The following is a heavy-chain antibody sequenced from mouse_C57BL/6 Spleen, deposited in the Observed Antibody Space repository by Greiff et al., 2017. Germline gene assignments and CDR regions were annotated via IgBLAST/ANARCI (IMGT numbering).Heavy chain of an antibody. V-gene: IGHV1-81*01. CDR1: GYTFTSYG. J-gene: IGHJ3*01. CDR3: ARSEGDFGEAWFAY. CDR2: IYPRSGNT. Sequence: QVQLQQSGAELARPGASVKLSCKASGYTFTSYGISWVKQRTGQGLEWIGEIYPRSGNTYYNEKFKGKATLTADKSSSTAYMELRSLTSEDSAVCFCARSEGDFGEAWFAYWGQGTLVTVSA. D-gene: IGHD2-13*01.